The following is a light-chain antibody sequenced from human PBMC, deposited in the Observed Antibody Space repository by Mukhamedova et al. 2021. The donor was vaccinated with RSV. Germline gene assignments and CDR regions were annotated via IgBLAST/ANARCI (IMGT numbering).Light chain of an antibody. J-gene: IGKJ4*01. Sequence: WYQRRVHGEAPKRLIYAASTLQSGVPSRFSGSASGTEFTLTISSLQPEDFATYYCLQHNSYPLTFGGGTKVEIK. CDR3: LQHNSYPLT. V-gene: IGKV1-17*01. CDR2: AAS.